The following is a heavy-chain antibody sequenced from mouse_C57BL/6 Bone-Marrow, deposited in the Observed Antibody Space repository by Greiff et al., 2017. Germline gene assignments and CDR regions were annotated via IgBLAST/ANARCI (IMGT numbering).Heavy chain of an antibody. CDR2: IDPSGSYT. J-gene: IGHJ3*01. V-gene: IGHV1-69*01. D-gene: IGHD2-4*01. CDR1: GYTFTSYW. CDR3: APYDYGGGFAY. Sequence: VQLQQPGAELVMPGASVKLSCKASGYTFTSYWMHWVKQRPGQGLEWIGEIDPSGSYTNYNQKFKGKSTLTVDKSSSTAYMQLSRLTSEDSAVYYWAPYDYGGGFAYWGQGTLVTVSA.